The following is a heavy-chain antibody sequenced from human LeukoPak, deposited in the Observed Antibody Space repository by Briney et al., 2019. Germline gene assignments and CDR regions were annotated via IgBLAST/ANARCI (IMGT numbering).Heavy chain of an antibody. CDR2: ISAYNCNT. V-gene: IGHV1-18*01. CDR3: ASTSNIPHRFTANDAFDI. D-gene: IGHD2-21*02. CDR1: GYAFTSYG. J-gene: IGHJ3*02. Sequence: GASVKLSCKASGYAFTSYGISWVRQAPGQGLECMRWISAYNCNTNYAQKLQRRVTITRDTSTSTAHMELRSLRSDHTAVYYGASTSNIPHRFTANDAFDIWGQGTMVTVSS.